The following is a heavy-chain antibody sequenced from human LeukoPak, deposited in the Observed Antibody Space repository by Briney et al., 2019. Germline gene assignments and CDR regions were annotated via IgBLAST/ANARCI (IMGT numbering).Heavy chain of an antibody. CDR1: GFTFSSYA. V-gene: IGHV3-23*01. CDR3: AKAAEDYYGSGSLFDY. J-gene: IGHJ4*02. CDR2: ISGSGGST. D-gene: IGHD3-10*01. Sequence: GGSLRLSCAASGFTFSSYAMSWVRQAPGKGLEWVSAISGSGGSTYYADSVKGRFTISRDNSKNTLYLQMNSLRAEDTAVYYRAKAAEDYYGSGSLFDYWGQGTLVTVSS.